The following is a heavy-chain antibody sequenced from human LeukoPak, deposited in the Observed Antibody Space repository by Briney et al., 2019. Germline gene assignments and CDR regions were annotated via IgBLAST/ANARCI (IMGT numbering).Heavy chain of an antibody. J-gene: IGHJ4*02. V-gene: IGHV3-7*01. CDR2: IKKDGSEK. Sequence: GGSLRLSCAASGFTFSNAWMNWVRQAPGKGLEWVANIKKDGSEKYYVDSVKGRFTISRDNAKSSLYLQMTSLRVEDTAVYYCVRASSNDYWGQGTLVTVSS. CDR3: VRASSNDY. CDR1: GFTFSNAW. D-gene: IGHD3-3*02.